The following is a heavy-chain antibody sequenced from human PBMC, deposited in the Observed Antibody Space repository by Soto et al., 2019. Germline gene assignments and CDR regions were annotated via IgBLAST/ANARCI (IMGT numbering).Heavy chain of an antibody. CDR3: AKDRDIVVVPAAITSHTFDY. J-gene: IGHJ4*02. D-gene: IGHD2-2*01. Sequence: EVQLLESGGGLVQPGGSLRLSCAASGFNFSSYAMSWVRQAPGKGLEWVSAISGSGGSTYYADSVKGRFTISRDNSKNTLYLQMNSLRAEDTAVYYCAKDRDIVVVPAAITSHTFDYWGQGTLVTVSS. CDR1: GFNFSSYA. V-gene: IGHV3-23*01. CDR2: ISGSGGST.